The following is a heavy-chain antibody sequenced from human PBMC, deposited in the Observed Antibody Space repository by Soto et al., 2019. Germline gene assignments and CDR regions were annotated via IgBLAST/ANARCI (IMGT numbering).Heavy chain of an antibody. Sequence: QLQLQESGSGLVKPSQTLSLTCAVSGGSISSGGYSWSWIRQPPGKGLEWIGYIYHSGSTYYNPSLERRVTISVDRTKNQFSLKLSSGTAADTAVYYCAAGGGLPRYYWGQGTLVTVSS. J-gene: IGHJ4*02. V-gene: IGHV4-30-2*01. CDR2: IYHSGST. CDR1: GGSISSGGYS. D-gene: IGHD5-12*01. CDR3: AAGGGLPRYY.